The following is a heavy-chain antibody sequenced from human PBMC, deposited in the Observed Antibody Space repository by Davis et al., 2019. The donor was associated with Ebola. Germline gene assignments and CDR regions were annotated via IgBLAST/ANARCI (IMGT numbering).Heavy chain of an antibody. V-gene: IGHV3-73*01. D-gene: IGHD2-2*03. CDR1: GFTFSGSA. CDR3: TTLDIVVVPAAITRAYYYYYGMDV. CDR2: IRSKANSYAT. Sequence: GESLKISCAASGFTFSGSAMHWVRQASGKGLEWVGRIRSKANSYATAYAASVKGRFTISRDDSKNTLYLQMNSLKTEDTAVYYCTTLDIVVVPAAITRAYYYYYGMDVWGQGTTVTVSS. J-gene: IGHJ6*02.